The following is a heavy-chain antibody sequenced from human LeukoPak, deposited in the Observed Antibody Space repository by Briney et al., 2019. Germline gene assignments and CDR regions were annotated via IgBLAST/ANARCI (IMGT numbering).Heavy chain of an antibody. D-gene: IGHD3-22*01. CDR2: ISSSSTTI. J-gene: IGHJ4*02. CDR3: ARVDYYDRSGYYPTDY. Sequence: PGGSLRLSCAPSGFTFSSYGMHWVRQAPGKGLEWVSYISSSSTTIYYADSVKGRFTISRDNAKNSLYLQMNSLRDEDTAVYYCARVDYYDRSGYYPTDYWGQGTLVTVSS. V-gene: IGHV3-48*02. CDR1: GFTFSSYG.